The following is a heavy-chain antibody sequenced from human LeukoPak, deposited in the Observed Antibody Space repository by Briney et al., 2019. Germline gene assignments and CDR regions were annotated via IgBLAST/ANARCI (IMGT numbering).Heavy chain of an antibody. D-gene: IGHD6-25*01. J-gene: IGHJ4*02. V-gene: IGHV4-4*02. CDR3: AREGGFYRPLDY. CDR2: VHLDGRT. CDR1: GGSVSSTNR. Sequence: SETLSLTCGVSGGSVSSTNRWTWIRQPPGKGLEWIGEVHLDGRTNFNPSLKSRLTMSVDLSENHVSLKLTSVTAADTAVYYCAREGGFYRPLDYSGQGTLVTVSS.